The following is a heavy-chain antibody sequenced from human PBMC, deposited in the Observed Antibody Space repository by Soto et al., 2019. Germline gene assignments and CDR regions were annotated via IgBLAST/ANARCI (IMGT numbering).Heavy chain of an antibody. CDR2: ITSSSSTI. Sequence: EVQLVESGGGLVQSGGSLRLSCAASGFTFSSYSMYLVRQAPGKGLEWVSYITSSSSTIYYADSVKGRFTSSRDNAKNSLYLQMNSLRDDDTAVYYCARGRGYCSGISCYIDYWGQGILVTVSS. V-gene: IGHV3-48*02. J-gene: IGHJ4*02. D-gene: IGHD2-2*02. CDR1: GFTFSSYS. CDR3: ARGRGYCSGISCYIDY.